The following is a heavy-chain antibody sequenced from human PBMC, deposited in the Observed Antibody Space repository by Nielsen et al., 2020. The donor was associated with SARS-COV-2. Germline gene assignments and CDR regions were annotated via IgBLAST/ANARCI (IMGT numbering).Heavy chain of an antibody. J-gene: IGHJ6*02. V-gene: IGHV3-73*01. D-gene: IGHD2-21*01. Sequence: GGSLRLSCAASGFTFGDAIIHWVRQASGKGLEWVGRIRSKTNNYETSYAASVKGRFTISRDESKNMAYLQMSRPKTDDTAVYYCKHYYDMDVWGQGTTVTVSS. CDR3: KHYYDMDV. CDR2: IRSKTNNYET. CDR1: GFTFGDAI.